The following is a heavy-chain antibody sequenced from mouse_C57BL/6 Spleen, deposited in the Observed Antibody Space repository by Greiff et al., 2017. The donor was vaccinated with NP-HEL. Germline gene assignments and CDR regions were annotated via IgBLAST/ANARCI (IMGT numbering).Heavy chain of an antibody. D-gene: IGHD1-1*01. V-gene: IGHV5-6*01. CDR3: ARREVGGNYYGSIYWYFDV. CDR1: GFTFSSYG. CDR2: ISSGGSYT. J-gene: IGHJ1*03. Sequence: EVQGVESGGDLVKPGGSLKLSCAASGFTFSSYGMSWVRQTPDKRLEWVATISSGGSYTYYPASVKGRFPISRDNAKNTLYLQTSCLNSEDTAMYYCARREVGGNYYGSIYWYFDVWGTGTTVTVSS.